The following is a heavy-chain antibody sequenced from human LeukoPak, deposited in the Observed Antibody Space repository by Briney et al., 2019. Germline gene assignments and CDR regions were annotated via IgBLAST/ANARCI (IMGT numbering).Heavy chain of an antibody. CDR1: GNTFTGYF. D-gene: IGHD1-26*01. V-gene: IGHV1-2*02. CDR3: VRDPSEVGAL. Sequence: ASVKVSCKASGNTFTGYFMHWVRQAPGQGLEWMGWMNPDSGGTTYAEKFQGRVTMTSDTSISTAYMELSRLRSDDTAVYYCVRDPSEVGALWGQGSLVTVSS. CDR2: MNPDSGGT. J-gene: IGHJ4*02.